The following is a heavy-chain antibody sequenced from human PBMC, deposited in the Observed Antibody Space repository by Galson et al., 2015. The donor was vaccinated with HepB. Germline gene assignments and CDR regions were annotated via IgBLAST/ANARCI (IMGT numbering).Heavy chain of an antibody. D-gene: IGHD2-15*01. Sequence: SLRLSCAASGFTFSSYSVNWVRQAPGKGLEWVSYISSSSSTIYYADSVKGRFTISRDNAKNSLYLQMNSLRDEDTAVYYCARGRWQLLLDAFDIWGQGTMVTVSS. J-gene: IGHJ3*02. V-gene: IGHV3-48*02. CDR2: ISSSSSTI. CDR3: ARGRWQLLLDAFDI. CDR1: GFTFSSYS.